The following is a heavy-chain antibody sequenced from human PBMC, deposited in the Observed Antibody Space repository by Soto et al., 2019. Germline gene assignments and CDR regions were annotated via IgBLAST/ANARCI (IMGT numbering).Heavy chain of an antibody. CDR1: GFSLSRYG. Sequence: PGGSLRLSCTASGFSLSRYGVHWIRQAPGKGLEWVAGLWANGFTTSYRDSVKGRFTISRDTPENRVYLEMNSLGAEDTAVYYCARDLWSWSLLIDSWGQGTLVTVSS. D-gene: IGHD2-8*02. CDR2: LWANGFTT. V-gene: IGHV3-33*01. CDR3: ARDLWSWSLLIDS. J-gene: IGHJ4*02.